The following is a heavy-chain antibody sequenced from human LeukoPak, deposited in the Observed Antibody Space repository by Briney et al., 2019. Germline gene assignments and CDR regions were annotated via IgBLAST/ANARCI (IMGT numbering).Heavy chain of an antibody. J-gene: IGHJ6*04. CDR2: IWYDGSNK. V-gene: IGHV3-33*01. CDR1: GFTFSSYG. D-gene: IGHD2-2*01. Sequence: GGSLRLSCAASGFTFSSYGMHWVRQAPGKWLEGVAVIWYDGSNKYYADSVKGRFTISRDNSKNTLYLQMNSLRAEDTAVYYCARDDCSSTSCYYYYGMDVWGKGTTVTVSS. CDR3: ARDDCSSTSCYYYYGMDV.